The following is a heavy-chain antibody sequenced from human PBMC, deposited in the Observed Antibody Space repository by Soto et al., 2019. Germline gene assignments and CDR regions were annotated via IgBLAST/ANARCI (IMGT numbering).Heavy chain of an antibody. J-gene: IGHJ4*02. CDR3: AKGGKMSY. CDR1: GFSFNGNA. D-gene: IGHD3-16*01. Sequence: GGSLRLSCAASGFSFNGNAMTWVRQAPGKGLEWVSSISGSVGTTYYADSVKGRFTISRDNSRSTLYLQMISLRAEDTALYYCAKGGKMSYWGQGTPVTVSS. CDR2: ISGSVGTT. V-gene: IGHV3-23*01.